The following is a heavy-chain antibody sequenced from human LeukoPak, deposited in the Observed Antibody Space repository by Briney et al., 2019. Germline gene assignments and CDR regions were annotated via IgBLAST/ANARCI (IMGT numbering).Heavy chain of an antibody. Sequence: PSGTLSLTCTVSGGSISSYYWSWIRQPAGKGLEWIGRIYSSGTTNYNPSLKSRVTMSVDTSKNQFSLKLSSVTAADTAVYYCAGGYCGGGSCRTFYFDYWGQGALVTVSS. V-gene: IGHV4-4*07. J-gene: IGHJ4*02. CDR3: AGGYCGGGSCRTFYFDY. D-gene: IGHD2-15*01. CDR1: GGSISSYY. CDR2: IYSSGTT.